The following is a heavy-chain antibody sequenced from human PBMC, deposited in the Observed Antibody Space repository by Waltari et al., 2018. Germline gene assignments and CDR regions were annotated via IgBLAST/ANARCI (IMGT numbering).Heavy chain of an antibody. Sequence: EVQLLESGGGFVQPGGSLRLSCAASGFTFSSYAMSWVRLAPGKGREWVSGIRGSGGRTNYADSVKGRFRISRDNSKNTLYLQMNSLRAEDTAVYYCASLAELQWLVEEVLDIWGQGTKVTVSS. CDR2: IRGSGGRT. V-gene: IGHV3-23*01. CDR3: ASLAELQWLVEEVLDI. J-gene: IGHJ3*02. D-gene: IGHD6-19*01. CDR1: GFTFSSYA.